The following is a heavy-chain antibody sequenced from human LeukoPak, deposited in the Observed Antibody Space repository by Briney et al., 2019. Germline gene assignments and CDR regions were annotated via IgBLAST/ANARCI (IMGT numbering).Heavy chain of an antibody. CDR1: GGSISSSSYY. CDR3: ARHGLLWFGELLGWFDP. CDR2: IYYSGST. J-gene: IGHJ5*02. D-gene: IGHD3-10*01. Sequence: SETLSLTCTVSGGSISSSSYYWGWIRQPPGKGLEWIGSIYYSGSTYYNPSLKSRVTISVDTSKNQFSLKLSSVTAADTAVYYRARHGLLWFGELLGWFDPWGQGTLVTVSS. V-gene: IGHV4-39*01.